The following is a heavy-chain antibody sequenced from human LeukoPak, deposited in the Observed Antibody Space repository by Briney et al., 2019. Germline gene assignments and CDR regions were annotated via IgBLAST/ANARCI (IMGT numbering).Heavy chain of an antibody. Sequence: GESLKISCKASGYIFTSYWIGWVRQMPGKGLEWMGIIYPGDSITRYSPSFQGQVTISADKSISTAYLQWSSLKASDTAMYYCARHVTTIEADAPWFDPWGQGTLVTVSS. CDR3: ARHVTTIEADAPWFDP. CDR2: IYPGDSIT. CDR1: GYIFTSYW. V-gene: IGHV5-51*01. D-gene: IGHD3-9*01. J-gene: IGHJ5*02.